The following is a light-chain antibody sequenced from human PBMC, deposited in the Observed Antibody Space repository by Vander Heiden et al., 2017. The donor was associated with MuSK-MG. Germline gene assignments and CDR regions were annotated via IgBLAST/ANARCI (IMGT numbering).Light chain of an antibody. V-gene: IGKV3-20*01. CDR1: QSVSSSY. J-gene: IGKJ2*01. CDR3: QQYGSSLRT. Sequence: EIALTQSPGTLSLSPGERATLSCRASQSVSSSYLACHQQKLGQAPRLLIYGASNSATGIPDRSSGSAPGTDFTLTISRLEPEDFAVYYCQQYGSSLRTFGQGTKVEIK. CDR2: GAS.